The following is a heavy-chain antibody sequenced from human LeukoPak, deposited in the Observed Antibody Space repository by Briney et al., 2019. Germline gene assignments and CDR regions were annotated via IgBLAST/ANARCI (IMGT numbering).Heavy chain of an antibody. D-gene: IGHD6-13*01. CDR3: AHDGIAAAGTNGGY. V-gene: IGHV1-69*04. J-gene: IGHJ4*02. CDR2: IIPIFGIA. Sequence: SVKVSCKASGGTFSSYAISWVRQAPGQGLEWMGRIIPIFGIANYAQKFQGRVTITANKSTSTAYMELSSLRSEDTAVYYCAHDGIAAAGTNGGYWGQGTLVTVSS. CDR1: GGTFSSYA.